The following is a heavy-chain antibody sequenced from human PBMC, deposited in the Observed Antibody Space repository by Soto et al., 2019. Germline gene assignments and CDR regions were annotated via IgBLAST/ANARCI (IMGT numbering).Heavy chain of an antibody. J-gene: IGHJ6*03. CDR3: ARGLRGYDFWSGPPPFYMDV. CDR1: GCSLSRGSYY. Sequence: ASETLSLTCTFSGCSLSRGSYYWGWVRQPPGKGLEWIGYIYYSGSTYYNPSLKSRVTISVDTSKNQFSLKLSSVTAADTAVYYCARGLRGYDFWSGPPPFYMDVWGKGTTVTVSS. CDR2: IYYSGST. V-gene: IGHV4-31*03. D-gene: IGHD3-3*01.